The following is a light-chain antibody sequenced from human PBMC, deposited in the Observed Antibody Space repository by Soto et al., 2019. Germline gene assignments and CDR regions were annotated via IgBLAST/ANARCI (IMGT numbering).Light chain of an antibody. CDR2: DAS. J-gene: IGKJ2*01. CDR3: QQYGSSPRT. CDR1: QFVASNS. Sequence: EVGLAQSPVPVSLSPGERATLSCRSRQFVASNSLAWYQQKPGQAPRVVISDASNRATGIPDRFSGSGSGTDFTLTISRLEPGDFAVYYCQQYGSSPRTLGQGTNLEIK. V-gene: IGKV3-20*01.